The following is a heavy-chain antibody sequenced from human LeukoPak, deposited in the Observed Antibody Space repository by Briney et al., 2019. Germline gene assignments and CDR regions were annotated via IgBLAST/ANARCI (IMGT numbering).Heavy chain of an antibody. CDR1: GFTFSSYW. V-gene: IGHV3-23*01. J-gene: IGHJ4*02. Sequence: SGGSLRLSCAASGFTFSSYWMSWVRQAPGKGLEWVSAISGSGSSTYYADSVKGRFTISRDNSKNTLYLQMNSLRAEDTAVYYCAKSIGSCGGGFDYWGQGTLVTVSS. D-gene: IGHD1-26*01. CDR3: AKSIGSCGGGFDY. CDR2: ISGSGSST.